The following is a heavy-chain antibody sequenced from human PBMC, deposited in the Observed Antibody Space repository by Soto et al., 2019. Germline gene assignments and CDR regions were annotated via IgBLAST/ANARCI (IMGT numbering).Heavy chain of an antibody. CDR2: INAGNGRE. J-gene: IGHJ4*02. V-gene: IGHV1-3*01. Sequence: QVQLEQSGAEVKKPGASVKVSCKTSGYTFTSYTLHWVRQAPGQGLEWMGWINAGNGREKYSQRFQDRVSLSTDKSATTAYMELRSLTSEHPAVYFCARGGGWVGEASFDSWGQGTQVTVSS. CDR3: ARGGGWVGEASFDS. CDR1: GYTFTSYT. D-gene: IGHD3-10*01.